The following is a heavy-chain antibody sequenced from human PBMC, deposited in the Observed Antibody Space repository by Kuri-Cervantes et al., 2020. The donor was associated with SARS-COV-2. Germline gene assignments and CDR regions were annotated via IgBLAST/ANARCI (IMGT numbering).Heavy chain of an antibody. V-gene: IGHV1-69*13. CDR3: ARDAYDSSGYYYFGYYYYMDV. CDR2: IIPIFGTA. CDR1: GGTFSSYA. J-gene: IGHJ6*03. Sequence: SVKVSCKASGGTFSSYAISWVRQAPGQGLEWMGGIIPIFGTANYAQKFQGRVTITADESTSTAYMELSRLRSDDTAVYYCARDAYDSSGYYYFGYYYYMDVWGKGTTVTVSS. D-gene: IGHD3-22*01.